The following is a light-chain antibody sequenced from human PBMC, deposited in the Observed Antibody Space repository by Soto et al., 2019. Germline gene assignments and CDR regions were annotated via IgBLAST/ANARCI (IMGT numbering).Light chain of an antibody. V-gene: IGKV3-20*01. CDR2: GVS. CDR1: QSVSNSF. J-gene: IGKJ2*01. Sequence: ESVLTQSPGTLSLSPGERATLSCRASQSVSNSFFAWYQQKPGQAPRLLIYGVSSRATGIPDRFSGSGSGPDFTLTISRLEPEDFVVYYCQQYSTLPHTFGQGTKLEVK. CDR3: QQYSTLPHT.